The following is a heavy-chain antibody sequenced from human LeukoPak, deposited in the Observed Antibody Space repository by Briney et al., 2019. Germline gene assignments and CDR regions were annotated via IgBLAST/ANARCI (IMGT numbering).Heavy chain of an antibody. CDR2: SNPNSGST. J-gene: IGHJ4*02. CDR1: GYTFTSYY. CDR3: ARGGMGIQLWPFDF. D-gene: IGHD5-18*01. Sequence: ASVKVSCKASGYTFTSYYIHWVRQAPGQGLEWMGISNPNSGSTSYAQNFQGRVSVTRDTSTSTVYMDLSSLRSEDTAAYFCARGGMGIQLWPFDFWGQGTLVTVSS. V-gene: IGHV1-46*01.